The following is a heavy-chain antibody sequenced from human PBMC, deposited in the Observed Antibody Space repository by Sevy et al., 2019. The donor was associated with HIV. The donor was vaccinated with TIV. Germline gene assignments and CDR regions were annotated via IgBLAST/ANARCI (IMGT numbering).Heavy chain of an antibody. CDR2: IKQDESEK. D-gene: IGHD3-10*01. J-gene: IGHJ3*02. CDR3: ARPYGSGSWEAFDI. V-gene: IGHV3-7*01. CDR1: GFTFSRYW. Sequence: GGSLRLSCAASGFTFSRYWMTWVRQAPGKGLEWVANIKQDESEKYYVDSVKGRFTISRDNAKNSLYLQMNSLRAEDTAVYYCARPYGSGSWEAFDIWGQGTMVTVSS.